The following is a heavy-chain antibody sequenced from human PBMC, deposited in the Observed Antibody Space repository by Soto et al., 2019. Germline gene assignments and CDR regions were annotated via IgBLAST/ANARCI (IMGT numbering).Heavy chain of an antibody. CDR1: GYSISSGYY. CDR2: IYHSGST. Sequence: SETLSLTCAVSGYSISSGYYWGWIRQPPGKGLEWIGSIYHSGSTYYNPSLKSRVTISVDTSKDQFSLKLSSVTAADTAVYYCARDHPTISWSVGMDVWGQGTTVTVSS. V-gene: IGHV4-38-2*02. CDR3: ARDHPTISWSVGMDV. J-gene: IGHJ6*02. D-gene: IGHD3-9*01.